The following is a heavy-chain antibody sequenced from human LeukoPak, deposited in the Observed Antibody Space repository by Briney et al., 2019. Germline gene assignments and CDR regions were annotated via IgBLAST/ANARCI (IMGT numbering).Heavy chain of an antibody. Sequence: PSETLSLTCTVSSGSIRSTSYYWGWIRQPPGKGLEWSGSVYYSGTTYYNPSLKSRVTVSVDTSNNQFSLRLSSVTAADTAVYYCARAPVSRDGGNRNVPHFDYWGQGTLVTVSS. V-gene: IGHV4-39*01. CDR3: ARAPVSRDGGNRNVPHFDY. D-gene: IGHD5-24*01. CDR1: SGSIRSTSYY. CDR2: VYYSGTT. J-gene: IGHJ4*02.